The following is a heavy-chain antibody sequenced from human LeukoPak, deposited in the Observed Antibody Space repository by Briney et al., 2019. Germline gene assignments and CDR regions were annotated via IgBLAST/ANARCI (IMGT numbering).Heavy chain of an antibody. J-gene: IGHJ6*03. CDR2: ISSSGSTI. V-gene: IGHV3-11*01. CDR1: GFTFSDYY. CDR3: AKDRVPDYDFWSGYYSVGYYYYYMDV. D-gene: IGHD3-3*01. Sequence: PGGSLRLSCAASGFTFSDYYMSWIRQAPGKGLEWVSYISSSGSTIYYADSVKGRFTISRDNAKSSLYLQMNSLRAEDTAVYYCAKDRVPDYDFWSGYYSVGYYYYYMDVWGKGTTVTVSS.